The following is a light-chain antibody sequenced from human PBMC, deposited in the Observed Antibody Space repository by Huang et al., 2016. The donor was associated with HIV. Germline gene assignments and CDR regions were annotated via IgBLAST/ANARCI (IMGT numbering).Light chain of an antibody. J-gene: IGKJ4*01. CDR3: QQYESWPPLT. Sequence: EIVMTQSPDTLSVSPGERATLSCRASQSVRDKLAWYQQKPGQAPRLLLHATSTMAAGVPARCSGSGSGTEFTLTISSLQSEDCGVYYCQQYESWPPLTFGGGTKVEIK. CDR2: ATS. V-gene: IGKV3-15*01. CDR1: QSVRDK.